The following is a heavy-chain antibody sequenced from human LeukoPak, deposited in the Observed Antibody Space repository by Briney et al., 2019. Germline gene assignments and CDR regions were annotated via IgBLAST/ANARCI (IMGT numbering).Heavy chain of an antibody. J-gene: IGHJ4*02. Sequence: GGSLRLSCAASGFIFSKYWISWVRQAPGKGLEWLACIKPDGSEKQYVDSVKGRFTISRDNAKNLLYLEMHSLRAEDTAVYYCATSNWGSNYWGQGTLVTVSS. CDR2: IKPDGSEK. CDR3: ATSNWGSNY. V-gene: IGHV3-7*01. CDR1: GFIFSKYW. D-gene: IGHD7-27*01.